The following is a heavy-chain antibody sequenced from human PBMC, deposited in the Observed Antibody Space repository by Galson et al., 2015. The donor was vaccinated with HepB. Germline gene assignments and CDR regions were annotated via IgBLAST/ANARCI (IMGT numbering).Heavy chain of an antibody. CDR2: IIPIFGTA. Sequence: SVKVSCKASGGTFSSYAISWVRQAPGQGLEWMGGIIPIFGTANYAQKFQGRVTITADKSTSTAYMELSSLRSEDTAVYYCAVGGYNWTPYYYYYYGMDVWGQGTTVTVSS. J-gene: IGHJ6*02. D-gene: IGHD1-1*01. V-gene: IGHV1-69*06. CDR3: AVGGYNWTPYYYYYYGMDV. CDR1: GGTFSSYA.